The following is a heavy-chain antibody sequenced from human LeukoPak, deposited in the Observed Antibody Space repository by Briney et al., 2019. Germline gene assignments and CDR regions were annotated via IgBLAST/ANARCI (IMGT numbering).Heavy chain of an antibody. D-gene: IGHD3-10*01. J-gene: IGHJ6*03. CDR1: GGSFSGYY. V-gene: IGHV4-34*01. CDR3: ARGAVLWFRPKLYYYYMDV. Sequence: SETLSLTCAVYGGSFSGYYWSWIRQPPGKGLEWIGEINHSGSTNYNPALKSRVTISVDTSKNQFSLKLSSVTAADTAVYYCARGAVLWFRPKLYYYYMDVWGKGTTVTVSS. CDR2: INHSGST.